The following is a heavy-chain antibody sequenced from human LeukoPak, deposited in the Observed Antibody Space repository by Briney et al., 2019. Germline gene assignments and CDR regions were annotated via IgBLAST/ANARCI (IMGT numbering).Heavy chain of an antibody. CDR3: ARAVYSSSWYDY. CDR1: GGSISSYY. D-gene: IGHD6-13*01. V-gene: IGHV4-59*12. Sequence: SETLSLTCTVSGGSISSYYWSWIRQPPGKGLEWIGYIYYSGSTNYNPSLKSRVTISVDTSKNQFSLKLSSVTAADTAVYYCARAVYSSSWYDYWGQGTLVTVSS. J-gene: IGHJ4*02. CDR2: IYYSGST.